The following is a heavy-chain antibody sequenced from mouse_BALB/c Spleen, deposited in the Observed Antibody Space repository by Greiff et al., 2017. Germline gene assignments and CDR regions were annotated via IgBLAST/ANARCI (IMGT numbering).Heavy chain of an antibody. D-gene: IGHD2-4*01. CDR3: ARFYYDYDGYYYARDY. J-gene: IGHJ4*01. CDR1: GYTFTSYY. CDR2: IYPGNVNT. Sequence: VQVVESGPELVKPGASVRISCKASGYTFTSYYIHWVKQRPGQGLEWIGWIYPGNVNTKYNEKFKGKATLTADKSSSTAYMQLSSLTSEDSAVYFCARFYYDYDGYYYARDYWGQGTSVTVSS. V-gene: IGHV1S56*01.